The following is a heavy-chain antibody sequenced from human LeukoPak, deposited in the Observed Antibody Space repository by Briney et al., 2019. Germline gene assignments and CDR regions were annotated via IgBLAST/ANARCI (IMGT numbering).Heavy chain of an antibody. CDR1: GFTFSSYG. CDR2: IRYDGSNK. V-gene: IGHV3-30*02. J-gene: IGHJ4*02. Sequence: GGSLRLSCAASGFTFSSYGIHWVRQAPGKGLEWVAFIRYDGSNKYYADSVKGRFTISRDNAKNSLYLQMNSLRAEDTAVYYCARWVGRGGGDCSGGSCYSDYWGQGTLVTVSS. D-gene: IGHD2-15*01. CDR3: ARWVGRGGGDCSGGSCYSDY.